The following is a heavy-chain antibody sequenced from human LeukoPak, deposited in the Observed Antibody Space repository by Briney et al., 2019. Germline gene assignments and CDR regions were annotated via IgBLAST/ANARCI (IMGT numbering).Heavy chain of an antibody. V-gene: IGHV3-30*18. Sequence: GGSLRLSCAAYGFTFSSYGRSWVRQTPGKGLEWVGEIKYDGSNKYYADPMKGRFTISRDNSKNTLYLQMNSLRVEDTAVYYCANAEYGDYVGYFDYWGQGTLVTVSS. CDR2: IKYDGSNK. J-gene: IGHJ4*02. CDR1: GFTFSSYG. D-gene: IGHD4-17*01. CDR3: ANAEYGDYVGYFDY.